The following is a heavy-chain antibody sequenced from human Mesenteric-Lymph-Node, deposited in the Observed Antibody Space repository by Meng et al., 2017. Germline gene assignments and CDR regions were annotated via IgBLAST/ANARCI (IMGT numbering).Heavy chain of an antibody. CDR1: GFTFSDYY. D-gene: IGHD2/OR15-2a*01. Sequence: QVQLVGSGGGLVKPGGSLRLSCAASGFTFSDYYMSWIRQAPGKGLEWVSYISSSGSTIYYADSVKGRFTISRDNAKSSLSLQMNSLRVEDTAVYYCARDHGFLNWFDPWGQGTLVTVSS. V-gene: IGHV3-11*04. CDR2: ISSSGSTI. CDR3: ARDHGFLNWFDP. J-gene: IGHJ5*02.